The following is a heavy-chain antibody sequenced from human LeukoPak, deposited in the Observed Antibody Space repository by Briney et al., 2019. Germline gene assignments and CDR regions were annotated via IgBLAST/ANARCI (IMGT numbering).Heavy chain of an antibody. V-gene: IGHV3-30*18. D-gene: IGHD2-2*01. CDR1: GFTFISYG. CDR3: AKEFLRYCSSTSCHPFQH. Sequence: PGRALRRSCAASGFTFISYGVHWGRQAPGKGLEWVAVISYDGSNKYYADSVEGRFTISRDDSKNTLYLQLNSLRAEDTAVYYCAKEFLRYCSSTSCHPFQHWGQGTLVTVSS. CDR2: ISYDGSNK. J-gene: IGHJ1*01.